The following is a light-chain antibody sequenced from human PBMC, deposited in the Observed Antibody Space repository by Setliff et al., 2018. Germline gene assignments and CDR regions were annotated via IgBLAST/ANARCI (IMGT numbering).Light chain of an antibody. CDR3: SSYAGSNNYV. J-gene: IGLJ1*01. CDR2: EVS. CDR1: SSDVGGYNY. V-gene: IGLV2-8*01. Sequence: ALAQPPSASGSPGQSVTISCTGTSSDVGGYNYVSWYRQHPGKAPKLMIYEVSKWPSGVPDRFSGSKSGNTASLTVSGLQAEDEADYYCSSYAGSNNYVFGTGTKVTVL.